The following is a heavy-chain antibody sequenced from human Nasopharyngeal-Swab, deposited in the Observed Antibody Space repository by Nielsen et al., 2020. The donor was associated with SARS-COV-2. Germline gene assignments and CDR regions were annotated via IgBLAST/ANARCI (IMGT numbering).Heavy chain of an antibody. D-gene: IGHD6-19*01. CDR3: ARVLNIAVAGTSV. CDR1: GFTFSSYS. J-gene: IGHJ1*01. V-gene: IGHV3-21*01. Sequence: GGSLRLSCAASGFTFSSYSMNWVRQAPGKGLEWVSSISSSSSYIYYADSVKGRFTISRDNAKNSLYLQMNSLRAEDTAVYYCARVLNIAVAGTSVWGQGTLVTVSS. CDR2: ISSSSSYI.